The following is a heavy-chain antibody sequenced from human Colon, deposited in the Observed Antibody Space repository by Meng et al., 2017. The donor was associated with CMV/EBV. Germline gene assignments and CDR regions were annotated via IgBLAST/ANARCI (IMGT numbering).Heavy chain of an antibody. CDR2: MSPGGISI. D-gene: IGHD6-19*01. V-gene: IGHV3-21*01. J-gene: IGHJ1*01. Sequence: GESLKISCAASGFTFSSYTLNWVRQAPGKGLEWVSSMSPGGISIYYADSVKGRFTISRDNAKNSLFLEMNSLRDEDTAVYYCAGSRGWARPPEFWGQGTLVTVSS. CDR3: AGSRGWARPPEF. CDR1: GFTFSSYT.